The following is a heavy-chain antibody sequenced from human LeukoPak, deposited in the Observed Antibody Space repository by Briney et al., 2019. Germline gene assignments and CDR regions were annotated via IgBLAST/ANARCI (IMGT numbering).Heavy chain of an antibody. J-gene: IGHJ4*02. CDR3: VREWLSYDY. CDR1: GGSFSGYY. D-gene: IGHD3-22*01. V-gene: IGHV4-34*01. Sequence: PSETLSLTCAVYGGSFSGYYWSWIRQPPGKGLEWIGEINHSGSTNYNPSLKSRVTISVDTSKNQFSLKLISVTAADTAVYYCVREWLSYDYWGQGILVTVSS. CDR2: INHSGST.